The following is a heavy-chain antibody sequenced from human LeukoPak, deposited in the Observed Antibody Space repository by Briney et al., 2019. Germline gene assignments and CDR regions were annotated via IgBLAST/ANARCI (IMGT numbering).Heavy chain of an antibody. D-gene: IGHD6-13*01. CDR1: GFTFSSYA. J-gene: IGHJ4*02. CDR3: AKDRSIAAAGTEPPLDY. Sequence: GGSLRLSCAASGFTFSSYAMSWVRQAPGKGLEWVSAISGSGGSTYYADSVKGRFTISRDNSKNTLYLQMNSLRAEDTAVYYCAKDRSIAAAGTEPPLDYWGQGTLVTVSS. CDR2: ISGSGGST. V-gene: IGHV3-23*01.